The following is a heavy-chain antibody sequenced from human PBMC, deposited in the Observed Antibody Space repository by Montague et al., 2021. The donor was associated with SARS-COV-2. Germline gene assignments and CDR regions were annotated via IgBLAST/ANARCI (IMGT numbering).Heavy chain of an antibody. Sequence: SETLSLTCTVSGGAISTSSFHWGWVRQSPGKGLEWIATIYFGGSAYYNPSLKSRVSISIDTSKNKFSLQLTSVTAADTAVYYCARHAPFSDNYRRYPFNFDFWGQGTLVTVSS. CDR2: IYFGGSA. V-gene: IGHV4-39*01. J-gene: IGHJ4*02. D-gene: IGHD1-1*01. CDR3: ARHAPFSDNYRRYPFNFDF. CDR1: GGAISTSSFH.